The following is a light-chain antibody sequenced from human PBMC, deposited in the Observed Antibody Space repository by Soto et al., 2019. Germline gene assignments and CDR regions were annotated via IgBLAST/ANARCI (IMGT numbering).Light chain of an antibody. Sequence: DIQMTQSPSTLSASVGDRVTITCRASQSISNWLAWYQQKPGKAPTLLIYDVSRLESGVPSRFSGSGSGTDFTLTISSLQPEDFATYYCQQSYSTPTFGQGTKVDIK. CDR2: DVS. CDR1: QSISNW. CDR3: QQSYSTPT. V-gene: IGKV1-5*01. J-gene: IGKJ1*01.